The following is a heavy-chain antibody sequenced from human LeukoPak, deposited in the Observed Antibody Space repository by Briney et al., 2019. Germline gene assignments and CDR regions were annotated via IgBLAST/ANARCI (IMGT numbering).Heavy chain of an antibody. CDR1: GCTFTNYY. J-gene: IGHJ3*01. CDR3: AGATWYGGNPSGAFDL. CDR2: IKPSGGST. D-gene: IGHD4/OR15-4a*01. V-gene: IGHV1-46*03. Sequence: ASVKVSCKASGCTFTNYYIYWVRRAPGQGLEWMGIIKPSGGSTDYAQKFQGRVTMTRDTSTTTVYMELSSLRYDCTGVYHCAGATWYGGNPSGAFDLRGQGTMVPLSS.